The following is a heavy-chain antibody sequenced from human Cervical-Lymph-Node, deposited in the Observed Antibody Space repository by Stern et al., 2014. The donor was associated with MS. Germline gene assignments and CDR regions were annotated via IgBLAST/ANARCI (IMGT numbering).Heavy chain of an antibody. CDR3: ATSGSNPGGFDV. CDR2: VMPILGIA. D-gene: IGHD1-26*01. V-gene: IGHV1-69*09. CDR1: GDPFNKYN. J-gene: IGHJ4*02. Sequence: QVQLVQSGAEVKKPGSSVKVSCKASGDPFNKYNFNWVRQAPGHGLEWMGSVMPILGIADYAQKLQGRVAITADESSSTAYMEVTNVTSEDTAVYYCATSGSNPGGFDVWGQGTLVTVSS.